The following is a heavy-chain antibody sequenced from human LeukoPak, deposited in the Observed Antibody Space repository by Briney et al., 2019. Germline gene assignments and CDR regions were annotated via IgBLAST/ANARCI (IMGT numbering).Heavy chain of an antibody. Sequence: PSETLSLTCTVSGGSISSYYWSWIRQPPGKGLEWIGYIYYSGSTNYNPSLKSRVTISVGTSKNQFSLKLSSVTAADTAVYYCARVGSSWFRYYFDYWGQGTLVTVSS. CDR1: GGSISSYY. CDR3: ARVGSSWFRYYFDY. V-gene: IGHV4-59*01. D-gene: IGHD6-13*01. J-gene: IGHJ4*02. CDR2: IYYSGST.